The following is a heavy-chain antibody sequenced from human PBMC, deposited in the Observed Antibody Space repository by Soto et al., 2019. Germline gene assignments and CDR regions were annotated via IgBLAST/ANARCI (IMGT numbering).Heavy chain of an antibody. Sequence: SETLSLTCAVSGGSISSGGYSWSWIRQPPGKGLEWIGYIYHSGSTYYNPSLKSRVTISVDRSKNQFSLKLSSVTAADTAVYYCARGGGYYGSIWDYWGQGTLVTVSS. D-gene: IGHD3-10*01. V-gene: IGHV4-30-2*01. CDR2: IYHSGST. CDR3: ARGGGYYGSIWDY. CDR1: GGSISSGGYS. J-gene: IGHJ4*02.